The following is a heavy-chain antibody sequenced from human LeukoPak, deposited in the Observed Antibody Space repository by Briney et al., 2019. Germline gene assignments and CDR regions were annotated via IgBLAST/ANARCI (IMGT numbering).Heavy chain of an antibody. CDR3: ARSGFYGDHHFDY. CDR2: IYYSGST. Sequence: TSETLSLTCTVSGGSISSYYWSWIRQPPGKGLEWIGYIYYSGSTNYNPSLKSRVTISVDTSKNQFSLKLSSVTAADTAVYYCARSGFYGDHHFDYWGQGTLVTVSS. V-gene: IGHV4-59*01. D-gene: IGHD4-17*01. J-gene: IGHJ4*02. CDR1: GGSISSYY.